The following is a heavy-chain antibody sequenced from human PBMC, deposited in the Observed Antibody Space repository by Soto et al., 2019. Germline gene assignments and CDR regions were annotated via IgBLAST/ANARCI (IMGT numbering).Heavy chain of an antibody. Sequence: QITLKESGPTLVKPTQTLTLTCTFSGFSLSSSGVAVGWIRQPPGKALEWLAVIYWDDDRRYSPSLRSRLTITKDTSKNQVVLTLTNLDPVDTATYYCAHKTTPDYDYMDVWGKGTTVTVSS. J-gene: IGHJ6*03. V-gene: IGHV2-5*02. D-gene: IGHD4-17*01. CDR2: IYWDDDR. CDR3: AHKTTPDYDYMDV. CDR1: GFSLSSSGVA.